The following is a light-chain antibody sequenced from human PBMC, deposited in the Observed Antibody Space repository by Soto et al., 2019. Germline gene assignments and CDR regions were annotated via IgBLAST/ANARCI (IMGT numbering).Light chain of an antibody. Sequence: QSALTQPPSASGSPGQSVTISCTGTSSDVGGYNYVSWYQQYPGKAPTLMIYEVSKRTSGVPDRFSGSKSGNTASLTVSGLQAEDEADYYCSSYGGSNNVLFGGGTKVTVL. CDR2: EVS. CDR3: SSYGGSNNVL. J-gene: IGLJ2*01. CDR1: SSDVGGYNY. V-gene: IGLV2-8*01.